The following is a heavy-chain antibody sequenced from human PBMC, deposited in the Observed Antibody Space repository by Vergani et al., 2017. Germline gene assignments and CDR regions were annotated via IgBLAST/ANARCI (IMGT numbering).Heavy chain of an antibody. D-gene: IGHD1-26*01. J-gene: IGHJ6*03. CDR2: IYHSGST. CDR1: GGSISSGGYS. Sequence: QLQLQKSASGLVKPSQTLSLTCAVSGGSISSGGYSWSWIRQPPGKGLEWIGYIYHSGSTYYNPSLKSRVTIAVDRSKNQFSLKLSSVTAADTAVYYCARDRGGSPPDYYYYMDVWGKGTTVTVSS. V-gene: IGHV4-30-2*01. CDR3: ARDRGGSPPDYYYYMDV.